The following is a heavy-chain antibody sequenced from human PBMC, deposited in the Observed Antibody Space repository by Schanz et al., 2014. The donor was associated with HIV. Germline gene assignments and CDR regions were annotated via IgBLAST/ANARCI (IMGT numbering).Heavy chain of an antibody. Sequence: QVQLVESGGGVVQPGGSLRLSCVASGFAFGIYGMHWVRQAPGKGREWVAVIGQEGNDIHYVDSVAGRFTISRDNSKNTLYLQLGSLRTEDTAVYYCARDLNVGRHFDYWGQGALVTVSS. D-gene: IGHD1-26*01. V-gene: IGHV3-33*01. J-gene: IGHJ4*02. CDR3: ARDLNVGRHFDY. CDR2: IGQEGNDI. CDR1: GFAFGIYG.